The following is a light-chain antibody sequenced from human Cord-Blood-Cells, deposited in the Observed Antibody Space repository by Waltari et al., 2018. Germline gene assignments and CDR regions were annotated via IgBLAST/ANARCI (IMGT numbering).Light chain of an antibody. CDR2: EFS. CDR1: SRDVGGYNY. J-gene: IGLJ1*01. CDR3: SSYAGSNNYV. V-gene: IGLV2-8*01. Sequence: QSALTQPPSASGSPGQSVTISCTGTSRDVGGYNYVSWYQQHPGKAPKLMIYEFSKRPSGVPDRFSGSKSGNTASLTVSGLQAEDEADYYCSSYAGSNNYVFGTGTKVTVL.